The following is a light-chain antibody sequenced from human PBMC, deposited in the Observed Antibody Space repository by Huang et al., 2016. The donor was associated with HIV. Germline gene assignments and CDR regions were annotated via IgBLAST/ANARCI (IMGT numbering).Light chain of an antibody. CDR1: QSVLYSSNNKNY. Sequence: DIVMTQSPDSLAVSLGERATINCKSSQSVLYSSNNKNYLAWYQQKPGQPPKLLRYWASTRESGVPDRVSGSGSGTDFTLTISSLQAEDVAVYYCQQYYSTPLTFGGGTKVEIK. J-gene: IGKJ4*01. V-gene: IGKV4-1*01. CDR2: WAS. CDR3: QQYYSTPLT.